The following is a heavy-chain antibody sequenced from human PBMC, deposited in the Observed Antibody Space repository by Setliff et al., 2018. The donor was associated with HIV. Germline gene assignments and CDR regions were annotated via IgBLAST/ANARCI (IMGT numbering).Heavy chain of an antibody. Sequence: SVKVSCKASGGTFSTHAINWARQAPGQGLEWMGGIIPIFGTTHYAQKFQGRVTITTDESTNTAYMELGSLRSEDTAVYYCARAAVAGPWRKLDYWGQGTLVTVSS. D-gene: IGHD6-19*01. CDR2: IIPIFGTT. CDR1: GGTFSTHA. CDR3: ARAAVAGPWRKLDY. J-gene: IGHJ4*02. V-gene: IGHV1-69*05.